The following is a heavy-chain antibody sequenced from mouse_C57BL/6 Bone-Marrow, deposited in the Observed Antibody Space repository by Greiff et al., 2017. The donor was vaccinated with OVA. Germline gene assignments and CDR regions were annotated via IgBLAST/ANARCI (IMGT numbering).Heavy chain of an antibody. J-gene: IGHJ2*01. D-gene: IGHD1-1*01. CDR2: IDPSDSYT. CDR3: ARLLRSHFDY. CDR1: GYTFTSYW. V-gene: IGHV1-50*01. Sequence: QVQLQQPGAELVKPGASVKLSCKASGYTFTSYWMQWVKQRPGQGLEWIGEIDPSDSYTNYNQKFKGKATLTVDTSSSTAYMQLRSLTSEDSAVYDCARLLRSHFDYWGQGTTLTVAS.